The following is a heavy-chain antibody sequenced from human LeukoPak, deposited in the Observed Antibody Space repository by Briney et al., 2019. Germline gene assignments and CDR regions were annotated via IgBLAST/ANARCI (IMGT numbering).Heavy chain of an antibody. CDR1: GFTFSSYS. CDR3: ARGRATGRSGGDY. V-gene: IGHV3-48*02. CDR2: ISSTSGTI. J-gene: IGHJ4*02. Sequence: GGSLRLSCAASGFTFSSYSMNWVRRAPGKGLEWVSYISSTSGTIYYAGSAQGRFTISRDNAKNSLYLQMNSLRDEDTAVYYCARGRATGRSGGDYWGQGTLVTVSS. D-gene: IGHD3-9*01.